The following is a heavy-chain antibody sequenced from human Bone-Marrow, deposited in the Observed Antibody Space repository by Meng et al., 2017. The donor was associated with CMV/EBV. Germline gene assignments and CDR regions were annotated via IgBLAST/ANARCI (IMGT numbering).Heavy chain of an antibody. CDR1: GFTFSDNS. Sequence: GESLKISCTASGFTFSDNSMSWIRQAPGKGLEWISYITGSGTTIYYADSVRGRFTISRDNAKRSLYLQMNSLRAEDTALYYCARRGTGSFRYYFDYWGQGTLVTVSS. CDR2: ITGSGTTI. J-gene: IGHJ4*02. CDR3: ARRGTGSFRYYFDY. D-gene: IGHD3-10*01. V-gene: IGHV3-11*01.